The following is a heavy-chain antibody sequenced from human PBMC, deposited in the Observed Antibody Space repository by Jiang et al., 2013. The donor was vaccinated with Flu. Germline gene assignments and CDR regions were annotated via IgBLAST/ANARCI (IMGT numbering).Heavy chain of an antibody. Sequence: VQLLESGGGVVQPGGSLRLSCTASGFTFNYYAMHWVRQAPGKGLEWVARLWHDGSNKYYADSVKGRFTISRDNSKNTLYLQMSSLTAEDTAVYYCATLRGSTYDSYLMDSWGQGTLVSVSS. CDR2: LWHDGSNK. D-gene: IGHD3-22*01. V-gene: IGHV3-30*02. J-gene: IGHJ5*01. CDR1: GFTFNYYA. CDR3: ATLRGSTYDSYLMDS.